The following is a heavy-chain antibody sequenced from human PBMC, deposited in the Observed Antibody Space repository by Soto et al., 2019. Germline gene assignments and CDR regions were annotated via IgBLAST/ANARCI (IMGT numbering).Heavy chain of an antibody. Sequence: VQLQESGPGLVEPSQTLSLTCTVSGGSISSGGYYWAWSRQNPVTCLEFIGYIDYSGGTYYNPSLKCRVTISVDTSKKQFSLQLSSVTAADTAVYYCASEGGIVGATAADYWGQRTLVTVSS. V-gene: IGHV4-31*03. CDR1: GGSISSGGYY. D-gene: IGHD1-26*01. CDR2: IDYSGGT. J-gene: IGHJ4*02. CDR3: ASEGGIVGATAADY.